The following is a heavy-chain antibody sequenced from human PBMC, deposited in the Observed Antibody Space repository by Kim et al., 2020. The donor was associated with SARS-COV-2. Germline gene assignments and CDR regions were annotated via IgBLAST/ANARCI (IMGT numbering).Heavy chain of an antibody. J-gene: IGHJ4*02. Sequence: TKCSQKFQGRVTMTRDTSASTAYMERSSLRSEDTAVYYCAIGSGSYHFDYWGQGTLVTVSS. CDR2: T. V-gene: IGHV1-3*01. D-gene: IGHD3-10*01. CDR3: AIGSGSYHFDY.